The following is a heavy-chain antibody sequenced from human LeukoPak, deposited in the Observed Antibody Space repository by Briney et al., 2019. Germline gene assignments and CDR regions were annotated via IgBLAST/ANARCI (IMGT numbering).Heavy chain of an antibody. J-gene: IGHJ4*02. CDR2: LSGSGGST. CDR1: GFTFTTYS. D-gene: IGHD3-9*01. CDR3: ARGGPFDHPVY. Sequence: GGSLRLSCAASGFTFTTYSMNWVRQAPGKGLEWVSTLSGSGGSTYYADSVKGRFTISRDNAKNSLYLQMNSLRAEDTAVYYCARGGPFDHPVYWGQGTLVTVSS. V-gene: IGHV3-21*01.